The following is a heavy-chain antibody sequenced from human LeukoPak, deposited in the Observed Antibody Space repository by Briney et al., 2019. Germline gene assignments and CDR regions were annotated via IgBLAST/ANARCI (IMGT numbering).Heavy chain of an antibody. D-gene: IGHD3-22*01. Sequence: PSETLSLTCTVSGGSISSYYWSWIRQPPGKGLEWIGYIYYSGSTNYNPSLKSRVTISVDTSKNQFSLKLGSVTAADTAVYYCARVYDSSGYDAFDIWGQGTMVTVSS. CDR3: ARVYDSSGYDAFDI. CDR1: GGSISSYY. V-gene: IGHV4-59*01. J-gene: IGHJ3*02. CDR2: IYYSGST.